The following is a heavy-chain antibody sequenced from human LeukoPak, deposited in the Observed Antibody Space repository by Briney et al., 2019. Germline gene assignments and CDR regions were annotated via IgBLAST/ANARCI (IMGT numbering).Heavy chain of an antibody. Sequence: SETLSLTCTVSGGSISSSSHYWGWIRQPPGKGLEWIGSIYYSGSTYYNPSLKSRVTISVDTSKNQFSLKLSSVTAADTAVYYCARLGLAYYYYGMDVWGQGTTVTVSS. CDR1: GGSISSSSHY. CDR3: ARLGLAYYYYGMDV. V-gene: IGHV4-39*07. J-gene: IGHJ6*02. CDR2: IYYSGST.